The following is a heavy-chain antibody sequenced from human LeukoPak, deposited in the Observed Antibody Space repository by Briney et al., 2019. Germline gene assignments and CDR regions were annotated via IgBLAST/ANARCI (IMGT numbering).Heavy chain of an antibody. V-gene: IGHV3-23*01. CDR1: GVTLSTYA. Sequence: GGSLRLSCAASGVTLSTYAMSWARQAPGKGLEWVSGISSSGSGDNTYYADSVKGRFTISRDSSKNTLFLHMNTLRAEDTAIYYCAEDRTVGASYWYFDLWGRGTLVTVSS. D-gene: IGHD1-26*01. CDR2: ISSSGSGDNT. CDR3: AEDRTVGASYWYFDL. J-gene: IGHJ2*01.